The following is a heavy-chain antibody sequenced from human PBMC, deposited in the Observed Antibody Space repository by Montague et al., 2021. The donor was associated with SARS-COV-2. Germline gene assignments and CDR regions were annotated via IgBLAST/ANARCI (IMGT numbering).Heavy chain of an antibody. V-gene: IGHV3-21*01. CDR2: ISSSSSYI. CDR1: GFTFSSYS. J-gene: IGHJ3*02. Sequence: SLRLSCAASGFTFSSYSMSWVRQAPGKGLEWVSSISSSSSYIYYADSVKGRFTISRDNAKNSLYLQMNSLRAEDTAVYYCAREGARNYYDSSGDAFDIWGQGTMVTVSS. D-gene: IGHD3-22*01. CDR3: AREGARNYYDSSGDAFDI.